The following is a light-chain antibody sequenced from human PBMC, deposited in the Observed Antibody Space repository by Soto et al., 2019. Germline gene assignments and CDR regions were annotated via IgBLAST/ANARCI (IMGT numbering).Light chain of an antibody. CDR3: QQLNSYPPT. J-gene: IGKJ5*01. V-gene: IGKV1-9*01. CDR1: QDIRSY. CDR2: AAS. Sequence: DIPLTQSPSFLSASVGDRVTITCRASQDIRSYLAWYQQIPGKAPQLLIYAASTLQSGVPSRFSGSGSGTEFILTISSLKPEDFATYYCQQLNSYPPTFGQGTRL.